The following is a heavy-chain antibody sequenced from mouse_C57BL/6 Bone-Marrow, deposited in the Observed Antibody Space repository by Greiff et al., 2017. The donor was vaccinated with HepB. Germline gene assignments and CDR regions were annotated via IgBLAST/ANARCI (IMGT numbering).Heavy chain of an antibody. CDR3: ARNEGMVTRGFAY. V-gene: IGHV3-6*01. D-gene: IGHD2-2*01. Sequence: ESGPGLVKPSQSLSLTCSVTGYSITSGYYWNWIRQFPGNKLEWMGYISYDGSNNYNPSLKNRISITRDTSKNQFFLKLNSVTTEDTATYYCARNEGMVTRGFAYWGQGTLVTVSA. J-gene: IGHJ3*01. CDR1: GYSITSGYY. CDR2: ISYDGSN.